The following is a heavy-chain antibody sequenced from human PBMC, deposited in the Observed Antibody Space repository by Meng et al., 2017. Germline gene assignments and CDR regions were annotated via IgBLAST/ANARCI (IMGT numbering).Heavy chain of an antibody. CDR2: IKSKTDGGTT. J-gene: IGHJ4*02. V-gene: IGHV3-15*01. CDR3: TTAGYPLYYFDY. D-gene: IGHD5-12*01. Sequence: VQVVESGGGLGQPGGSLRLSCAASGFTFSDHFMDWVRQAPGKGLEWVGRIKSKTDGGTTDYAAPVKGRFTISRDDSKNTLYLQMNSLKTEDTAVYYCTTAGYPLYYFDYWGQGTLVTVSS. CDR1: GFTFSDHF.